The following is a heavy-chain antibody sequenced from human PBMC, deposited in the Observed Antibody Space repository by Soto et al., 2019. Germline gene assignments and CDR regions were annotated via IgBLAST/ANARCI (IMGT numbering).Heavy chain of an antibody. CDR1: GVSLSDHF. Sequence: EVQLLESGGGFVQPGGSLRLSCAATGVSLSDHFVDWVRHAPGEGLEWVGRARSKADGYTTEYAASVRGRFTISRVDEKNSLYLQMNSLQTEDTAVYYCTRDFRYDSHSYLMDWGQGTLVNVSS. J-gene: IGHJ4*02. CDR2: ARSKADGYTT. CDR3: TRDFRYDSHSYLMD. D-gene: IGHD3-22*01. V-gene: IGHV3-72*01.